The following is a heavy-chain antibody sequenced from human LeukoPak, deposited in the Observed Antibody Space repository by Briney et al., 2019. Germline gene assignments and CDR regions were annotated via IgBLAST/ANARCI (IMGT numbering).Heavy chain of an antibody. D-gene: IGHD4-17*01. J-gene: IGHJ1*01. Sequence: GRSLRLSCAASGFTFDDYAMHWVRQAPGKGLEWVSGISWNSGSIGYADSVKGRFTISRDNAKNSLYLQMNSLRAEDMALYYCAGADNYGSAEYFQHWGQGTLVTVSS. V-gene: IGHV3-9*03. CDR2: ISWNSGSI. CDR3: AGADNYGSAEYFQH. CDR1: GFTFDDYA.